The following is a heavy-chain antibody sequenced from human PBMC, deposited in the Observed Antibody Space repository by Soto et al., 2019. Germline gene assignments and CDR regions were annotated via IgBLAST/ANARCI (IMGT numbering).Heavy chain of an antibody. J-gene: IGHJ4*02. Sequence: SETLSLTCTVSGGSINHSYWSWIRQPPGKGLEWIAYIYSSGSTNYNPSLESRVTMSADTSKNQFSLKLTSVTAADTAVYYYDSSGPSAFDYWGQGTLVTVSS. CDR1: GGSINHSY. D-gene: IGHD3-22*01. CDR3: DSSGPSAFDY. CDR2: IYSSGST. V-gene: IGHV4-59*01.